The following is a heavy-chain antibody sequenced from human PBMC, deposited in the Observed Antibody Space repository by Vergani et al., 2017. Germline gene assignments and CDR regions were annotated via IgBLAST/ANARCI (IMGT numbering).Heavy chain of an antibody. Sequence: EVQLVQSGAEVKKPGATMKISCKVSGYTFTDHYMEWVTQAPGKGLEWSGLVDPEDGETIYAEKFKGRVTIAADTSTDTAHLELSSLRSEDTAVYYCATPYTVCTGGMEVWGQGTTVIVSS. CDR2: VDPEDGET. D-gene: IGHD4-17*01. CDR1: GYTFTDHY. J-gene: IGHJ6*02. CDR3: ATPYTVCTGGMEV. V-gene: IGHV1-69-2*01.